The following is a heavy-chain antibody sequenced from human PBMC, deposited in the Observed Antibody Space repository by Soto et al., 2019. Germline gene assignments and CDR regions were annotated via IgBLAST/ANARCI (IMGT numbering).Heavy chain of an antibody. Sequence: QVQLQESGPGLVKPSQTLSLTCTVSGGSISSGGYYWSWIRQHPGKGLEWIGYSYYSGSNYYNPCLKSRVTISVDTYKNQCSLKRSSVTAADTAVYYCAREPRDYYDSSGGFDPWGQGTLVTVSS. CDR2: SYYSGSN. CDR3: AREPRDYYDSSGGFDP. V-gene: IGHV4-31*03. D-gene: IGHD3-22*01. J-gene: IGHJ5*02. CDR1: GGSISSGGYY.